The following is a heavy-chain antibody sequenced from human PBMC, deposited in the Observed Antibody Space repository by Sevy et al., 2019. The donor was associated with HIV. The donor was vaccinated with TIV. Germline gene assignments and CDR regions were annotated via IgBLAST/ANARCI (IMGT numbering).Heavy chain of an antibody. Sequence: GGSLRLSCAASGFTFSSYGMHWVRQAPGKGLEWVAFIRYDGSNKYYADSLKGRFTISRDNAKNSLYLQMNSLRAEDTAVYYCARDLREYSSSSKYYFDYWGQGILVTVSS. CDR1: GFTFSSYG. J-gene: IGHJ4*02. V-gene: IGHV3-30*02. CDR3: ARDLREYSSSSKYYFDY. D-gene: IGHD6-6*01. CDR2: IRYDGSNK.